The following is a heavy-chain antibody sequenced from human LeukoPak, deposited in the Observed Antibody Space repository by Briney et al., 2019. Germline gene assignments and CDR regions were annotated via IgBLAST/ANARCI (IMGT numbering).Heavy chain of an antibody. J-gene: IGHJ6*03. V-gene: IGHV1-18*01. CDR2: ISAYNGNT. D-gene: IGHD6-13*01. CDR1: GYTFTRYG. CDR3: ARGQTGIAAAGDYYYYYMDV. Sequence: ASVKVSCKASGYTFTRYGISWVRQAPGQGLQWLGWISAYNGNTNYAQKLQGRVTMTTDTSTSTVYMELSSLRSEDTAVYYCARGQTGIAAAGDYYYYYMDVWGKGTTVTVSS.